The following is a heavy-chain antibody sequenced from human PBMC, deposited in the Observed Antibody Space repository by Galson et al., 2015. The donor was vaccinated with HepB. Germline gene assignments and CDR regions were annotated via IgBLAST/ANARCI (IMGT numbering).Heavy chain of an antibody. CDR1: GFTFSNSA. CDR3: AAESYSSGCCKYDY. J-gene: IGHJ4*02. D-gene: IGHD6-25*01. V-gene: IGHV1-58*01. Sequence: SVKVSCKASGFTFSNSAVQWVRQARGQGLEWIGWMVVGGGNTNYAQHFQGRLTITRDMSTGTAYMEMTSLRSEDTAVYYCAAESYSSGCCKYDYWGQRTLVTVSS. CDR2: MVVGGGNT.